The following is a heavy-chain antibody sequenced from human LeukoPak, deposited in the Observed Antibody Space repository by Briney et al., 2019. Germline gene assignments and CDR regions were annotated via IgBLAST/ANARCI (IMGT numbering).Heavy chain of an antibody. V-gene: IGHV4-59*08. J-gene: IGHJ4*02. CDR3: ARHFQAYGSSGYYNY. D-gene: IGHD3-22*01. CDR1: GGSISGFY. CDR2: IYYSGST. Sequence: TSETLSLTCTVSGGSISGFYWSWIRQPPGKGLEWIGYIYYSGSTNYNPSLKSRVTISVDTSREQLSLKLSSVTAADTAVYYCARHFQAYGSSGYYNYWGQGTLVTVSP.